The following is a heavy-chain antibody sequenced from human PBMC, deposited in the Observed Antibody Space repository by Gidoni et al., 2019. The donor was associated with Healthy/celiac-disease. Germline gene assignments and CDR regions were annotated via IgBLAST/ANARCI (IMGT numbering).Heavy chain of an antibody. CDR3: AKEHSGVATILGHAQRTDSGYGMDV. CDR1: GFTFSSYG. D-gene: IGHD5-12*01. J-gene: IGHJ6*02. Sequence: QVQLVESGGGVVQPGRSLRLSCAASGFTFSSYGMPWVRQAPGKGLEWVAVISYDGSNKYYADSVKGRFTISRDNSKNTLYLQMNSLRAEDTAVYYCAKEHSGVATILGHAQRTDSGYGMDVWGQGTTVTVSS. V-gene: IGHV3-30*18. CDR2: ISYDGSNK.